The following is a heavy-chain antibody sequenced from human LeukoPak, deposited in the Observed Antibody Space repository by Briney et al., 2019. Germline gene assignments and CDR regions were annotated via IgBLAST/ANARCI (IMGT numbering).Heavy chain of an antibody. D-gene: IGHD3-10*01. V-gene: IGHV4-4*07. CDR3: ARDYYGSGSCYYDAFDI. J-gene: IGHJ3*02. CDR2: IYTSGST. CDR1: GGSISSYY. Sequence: SETLSLTCTVSGGSISSYYWSWIRQPAGKGLEWIGRIYTSGSTNYNPSLKSRVTISVDTSKNQFSLKLSSVTAADTAVYYCARDYYGSGSCYYDAFDIWGQGTMVTVSS.